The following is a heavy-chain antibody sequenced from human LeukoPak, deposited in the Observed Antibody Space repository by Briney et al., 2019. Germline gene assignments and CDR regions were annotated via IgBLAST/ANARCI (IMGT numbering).Heavy chain of an antibody. CDR1: GYTFTSYG. CDR3: AKTIGGSPYGDYAEYFQH. J-gene: IGHJ1*01. Sequence: ASVKVSCKASGYTFTSYGISWVRQAPGQGLEWMGWISAYNGNTNYAQKLQGRVTMTTDTSTSTAYMELRSLRSDDTAVYYCAKTIGGSPYGDYAEYFQHWGQGTLLTVSS. CDR2: ISAYNGNT. V-gene: IGHV1-18*01. D-gene: IGHD4-17*01.